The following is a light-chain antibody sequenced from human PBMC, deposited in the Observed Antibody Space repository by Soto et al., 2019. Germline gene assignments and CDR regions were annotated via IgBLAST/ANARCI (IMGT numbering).Light chain of an antibody. J-gene: IGLJ1*01. V-gene: IGLV2-8*01. CDR1: SSDVGGYNY. CDR3: TSYAGGNNV. Sequence: QSVLTQPPSASGSPGQSITISCTGTSSDVGGYNYVSWYQQHPGKVPKLMVYEVIKRPSGVPDRFSGSKSGNTASLTVSGLQAEDEADYYCTSYAGGNNVFGTGTKVTVL. CDR2: EVI.